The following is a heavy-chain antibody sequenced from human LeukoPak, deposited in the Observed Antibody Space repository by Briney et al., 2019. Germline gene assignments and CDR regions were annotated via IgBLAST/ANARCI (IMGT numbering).Heavy chain of an antibody. CDR2: IRFDGNDK. J-gene: IGHJ4*02. CDR3: ARGVGYSNYFDY. V-gene: IGHV3-30*02. CDR1: GFTFSSYG. D-gene: IGHD4-11*01. Sequence: GGSLRLSCAASGFTFSSYGMHWVRQAPGKGLEWVAFIRFDGNDKYYADSVKGRFTISRDNSKNTLYLQMSSLRAEDTAVFYCARGVGYSNYFDYWGQGTLDTVSS.